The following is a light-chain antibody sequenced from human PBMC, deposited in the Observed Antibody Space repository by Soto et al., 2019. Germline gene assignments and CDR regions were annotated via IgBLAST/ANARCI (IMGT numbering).Light chain of an antibody. CDR2: DVF. J-gene: IGLJ2*01. V-gene: IGLV2-14*01. Sequence: QSALTQPASVSGSPGQSITITCTGTTSDIGHYDYVSWYQQHPGEAPQLIIYDVFHRPSGISDRFSGSKSGDTASLTISRLQAEDEADYYCGSYTTTGTVIFGGGTKLTVL. CDR1: TSDIGHYDY. CDR3: GSYTTTGTVI.